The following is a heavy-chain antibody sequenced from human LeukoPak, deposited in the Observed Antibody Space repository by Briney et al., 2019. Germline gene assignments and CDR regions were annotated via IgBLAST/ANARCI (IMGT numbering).Heavy chain of an antibody. CDR2: ISTSSSYI. Sequence: GGSLRLSCAASGFTFSSYSMNWVRQAPGKGLEWVSSISTSSSYIYYADSVKGRFTISRDNARNSLYLQMNSLRAEDTAVYYCARQTGSGLFILPGGQGTLVTVSS. J-gene: IGHJ4*02. CDR1: GFTFSSYS. D-gene: IGHD3/OR15-3a*01. CDR3: ARQTGSGLFILP. V-gene: IGHV3-21*01.